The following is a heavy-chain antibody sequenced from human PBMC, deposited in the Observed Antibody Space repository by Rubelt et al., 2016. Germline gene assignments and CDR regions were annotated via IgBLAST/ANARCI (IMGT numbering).Heavy chain of an antibody. Sequence: QVQLVESGGGVVQPGTSLRLSCAASGFTFGSYGIHWVRQTPDKGLGWVAFVSYDGSTKYYADSVKGRFTISKDNSKNTLYLQMNSLKIEDTAVYYCARRLRGSSWGIVDYWGQGTLVTVSS. V-gene: IGHV3-30*03. D-gene: IGHD6-13*01. CDR1: GFTFGSYG. J-gene: IGHJ4*02. CDR3: ARRLRGSSWGIVDY. CDR2: VSYDGSTK.